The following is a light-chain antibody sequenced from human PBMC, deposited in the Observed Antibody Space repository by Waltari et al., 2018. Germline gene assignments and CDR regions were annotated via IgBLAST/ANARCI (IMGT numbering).Light chain of an antibody. CDR3: QQYLTSSWT. J-gene: IGKJ1*01. CDR1: QSVLYSSNNKNY. CDR2: GAS. V-gene: IGKV4-1*01. Sequence: DIVMTQSPDSLAVSLGEGATFNFNSSQSVLYSSNNKNYLAWYQQKPGQPPKLLIYGASTRESGVPDRFSGSGSGTDFTLTISSLQAEDVAVYYCQQYLTSSWTFGQGTKVEIK.